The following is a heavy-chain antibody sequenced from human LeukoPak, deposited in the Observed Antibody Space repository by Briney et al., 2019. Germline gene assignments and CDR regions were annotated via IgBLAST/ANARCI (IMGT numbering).Heavy chain of an antibody. D-gene: IGHD5-24*01. Sequence: ASVKVSCKVSGYTLIELSMHWVRQAPGKGLEWMGGFDPEDGETIYAQKFQGRVTMTEDTSTDTAYMELSRMTSETTAVYYSGKVDMVTIWFDYWGQGTLVTVSS. V-gene: IGHV1-24*01. CDR2: FDPEDGET. J-gene: IGHJ4*02. CDR3: GKVDMVTIWFDY. CDR1: GYTLIELS.